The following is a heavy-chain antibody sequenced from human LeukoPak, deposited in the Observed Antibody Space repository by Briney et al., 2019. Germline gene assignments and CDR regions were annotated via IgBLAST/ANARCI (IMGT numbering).Heavy chain of an antibody. D-gene: IGHD3-3*01. CDR3: AKTYYDFWSGYPKYNWFDP. CDR1: VFTFSSYA. Sequence: PGGSLRLSCAASVFTFSSYAMSCVRRAPGKGLEWVSAISGSGGSTYYADSVKGRFTISRDNSKNTLYLQMNSLRAEDTAVYYGAKTYYDFWSGYPKYNWFDPWGQGTLVTVSS. V-gene: IGHV3-23*01. J-gene: IGHJ5*02. CDR2: ISGSGGST.